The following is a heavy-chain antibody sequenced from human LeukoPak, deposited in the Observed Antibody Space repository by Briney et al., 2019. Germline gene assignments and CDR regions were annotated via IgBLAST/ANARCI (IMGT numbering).Heavy chain of an antibody. CDR1: GGSFSGYY. J-gene: IGHJ2*01. V-gene: IGHV4-34*01. CDR3: ATTRLLYTDYYWYFDL. Sequence: PSETLSLTCAVYGGSFSGYYWSWIRQPPGKGLEWIGEINHSGSTNYNPSLKSRVTISVDTSKNQFSLELNSVTAADTAVYFCATTRLLYTDYYWYFDLWGRGTLVTVSS. D-gene: IGHD3-9*01. CDR2: INHSGST.